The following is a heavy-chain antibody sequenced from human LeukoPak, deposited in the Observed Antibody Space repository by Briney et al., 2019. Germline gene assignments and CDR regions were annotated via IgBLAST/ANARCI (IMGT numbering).Heavy chain of an antibody. J-gene: IGHJ4*02. V-gene: IGHV3-21*04. CDR2: ISSSSSYI. CDR3: ASSAAGTFDY. Sequence: GGSLRLSCAASGFTFSSYSMNWVRQAPGKGLEWVSSISSSSSYIYYADSVKGRFTISRDNAKNSLYLQMNSLRAEDTALYYCASSAAGTFDYWGQGTLVTVSS. D-gene: IGHD6-13*01. CDR1: GFTFSSYS.